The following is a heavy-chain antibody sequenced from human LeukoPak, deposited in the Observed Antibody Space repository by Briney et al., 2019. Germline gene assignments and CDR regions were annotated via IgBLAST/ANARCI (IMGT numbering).Heavy chain of an antibody. CDR1: GFTFSSYE. Sequence: PGGSLRLSCAASGFTFSSYEMNWVRQAPGKGLEWVSYISSSGSTIYYADSVKGRFTISRDNAKNSLYLQMNSLRAEDTAVYYCARYTGMAAAGTSWGQGTLVTVSS. J-gene: IGHJ5*02. CDR2: ISSSGSTI. V-gene: IGHV3-48*03. CDR3: ARYTGMAAAGTS. D-gene: IGHD6-13*01.